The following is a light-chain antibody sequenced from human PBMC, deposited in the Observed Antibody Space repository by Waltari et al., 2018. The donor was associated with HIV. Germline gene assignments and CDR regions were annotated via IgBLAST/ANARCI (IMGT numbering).Light chain of an antibody. CDR1: QIINNW. Sequence: DVQMTPSPSTLSASVGDRVALTCRASQIINNWLAWYQQKPGRPPKLIIYKTSNLESGVPARFIGSGSGAEFTLTIDGLQPDDFATYFCQQYNSHSYTFGQGTRLDI. V-gene: IGKV1-5*03. J-gene: IGKJ2*01. CDR3: QQYNSHSYT. CDR2: KTS.